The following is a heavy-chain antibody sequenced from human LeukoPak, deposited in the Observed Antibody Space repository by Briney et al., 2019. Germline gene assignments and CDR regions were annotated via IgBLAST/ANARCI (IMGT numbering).Heavy chain of an antibody. J-gene: IGHJ2*01. CDR1: GFTFNTYS. D-gene: IGHD3-22*01. CDR2: ISSTSIYR. CDR3: ARAPVYYYESSGYIKTSKWYFDL. V-gene: IGHV3-21*01. Sequence: KPGGSLRLSCAASGFTFNTYSMNWVRQAPGKGLEWVSSISSTSIYRYYADSVKGRFTISRDNAKNSLYLQMNSLRAEDTAAYFCARAPVYYYESSGYIKTSKWYFDLWGRGTLVTVSS.